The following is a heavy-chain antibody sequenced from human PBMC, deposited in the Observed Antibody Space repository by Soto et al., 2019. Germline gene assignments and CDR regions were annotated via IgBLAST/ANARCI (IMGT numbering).Heavy chain of an antibody. CDR1: GFTFSSYA. V-gene: IGHV3-23*01. CDR3: AKAGSGYDNIAAWEYYFDY. CDR2: ISGSGGST. J-gene: IGHJ4*02. Sequence: PGGSLRLSCAASGFTFSSYAMSWVRQAPGKGLEWVSAISGSGGSTYYADSVKGRFTISRDNSKNTLYLQMNSLRAEDTAVYYCAKAGSGYDNIAAWEYYFDYWGQGTLVTVSS. D-gene: IGHD5-12*01.